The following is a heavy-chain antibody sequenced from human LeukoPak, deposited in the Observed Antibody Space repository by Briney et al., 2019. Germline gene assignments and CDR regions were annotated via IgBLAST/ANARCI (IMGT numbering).Heavy chain of an antibody. J-gene: IGHJ4*02. CDR3: ARGGSAWDNPFDY. V-gene: IGHV1-2*02. Sequence: ASVSVSCKASGYTFTGYYIHWLRQAPGQGLELMGWINPTSGGTKYAQKFQGRVTMTRDTSISTAYMELSRLRADDTAVFYCARGGSAWDNPFDYWGQGTLVTVSS. D-gene: IGHD6-19*01. CDR1: GYTFTGYY. CDR2: INPTSGGT.